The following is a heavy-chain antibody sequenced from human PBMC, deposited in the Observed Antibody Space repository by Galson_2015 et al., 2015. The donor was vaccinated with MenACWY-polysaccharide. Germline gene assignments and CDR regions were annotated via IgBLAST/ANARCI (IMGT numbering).Heavy chain of an antibody. J-gene: IGHJ4*02. D-gene: IGHD4-17*01. CDR3: ARDAKQKATPVPTGRFDY. CDR2: INTNTGNP. V-gene: IGHV7-4-1*02. Sequence: SCKASGFTFTTYALNWVRQAPGHGLEWMGGINTNTGNPTYAQGFTGRFVFSLDASVSTAYLQISSLKAEDTAVYYCARDAKQKATPVPTGRFDYWGQGTLVTVSS. CDR1: GFTFTTYA.